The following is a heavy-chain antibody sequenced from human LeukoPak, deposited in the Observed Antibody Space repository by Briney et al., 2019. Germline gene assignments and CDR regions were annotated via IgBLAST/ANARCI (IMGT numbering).Heavy chain of an antibody. CDR1: DWSFSGYY. CDR3: ARRPRGVIIKTWFDS. J-gene: IGHJ5*01. CDR2: INHSGSA. D-gene: IGHD3-10*01. V-gene: IGHV4-34*01. Sequence: SETLSLTCAVYDWSFSGYYCSWIRQPPGKGLEWIGEINHSGSANYNPSLKRRVTILLDTSKTQFSLNLSSVTAADTAVYYCARRPRGVIIKTWFDSWGQGTLVTVSS.